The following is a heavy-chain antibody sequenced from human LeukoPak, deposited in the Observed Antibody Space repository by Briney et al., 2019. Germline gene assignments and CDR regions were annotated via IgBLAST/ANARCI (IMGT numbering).Heavy chain of an antibody. CDR1: GYTFTSYG. J-gene: IGHJ4*02. V-gene: IGHV1-18*01. D-gene: IGHD2-15*01. CDR3: ARGAPDIVVVVAAPGYFDY. CDR2: ISAYNGNT. Sequence: ASVKVSCKSSGYTFTSYGISWVRQAPGQGLAWMGWISAYNGNTNYAQKLQGRVTMTTDTSTSTAYMELRSLRSDDTAVYYCARGAPDIVVVVAAPGYFDYWGQGTLVTVSS.